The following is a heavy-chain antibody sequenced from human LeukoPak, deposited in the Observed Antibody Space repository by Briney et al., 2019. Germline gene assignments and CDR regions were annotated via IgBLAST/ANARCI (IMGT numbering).Heavy chain of an antibody. Sequence: ASVKVSCKASGYTFTGYYMHWVRPAPGQGLEWMGWINPNSGGTNYAQKFQGRVTMTRDTSISTAYMELSRLRSDDTAVYYCARRLRIAVAGTGFDPWGQGTLVTVSS. V-gene: IGHV1-2*02. CDR1: GYTFTGYY. D-gene: IGHD6-19*01. CDR3: ARRLRIAVAGTGFDP. CDR2: INPNSGGT. J-gene: IGHJ5*02.